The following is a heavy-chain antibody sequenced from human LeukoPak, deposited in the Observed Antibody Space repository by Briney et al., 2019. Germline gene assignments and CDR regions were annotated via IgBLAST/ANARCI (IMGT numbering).Heavy chain of an antibody. CDR3: AKVGPLGAAGSASDY. CDR1: GFIFSKYS. D-gene: IGHD6-13*01. V-gene: IGHV3-48*02. Sequence: GGSLRLSCAASGFIFSKYSMNWVRQAPGKGLEWVAYVSSSSSTTHYADSVKGRFTISRDNAKNSLDLQMNSLRDEDTAVYYCAKVGPLGAAGSASDYWGQGTLVTVSS. CDR2: VSSSSSTT. J-gene: IGHJ4*02.